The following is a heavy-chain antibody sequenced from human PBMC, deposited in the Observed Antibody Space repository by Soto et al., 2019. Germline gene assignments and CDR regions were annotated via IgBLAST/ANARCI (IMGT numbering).Heavy chain of an antibody. CDR1: GGSINSGDYS. CDR3: ARLGGHCSSSSCFGFYVMDV. D-gene: IGHD2-2*01. Sequence: SETLSLTCTVSGGSINSGDYSSWTWIRQQSGKGLEWIGYIYYTENTHYNPSLKSRVTISVDTSKNQFSLILTSVTAADTAVYYCARLGGHCSSSSCFGFYVMDVWGQGTTVTVSS. CDR2: IYYTENT. V-gene: IGHV4-30-2*03. J-gene: IGHJ6*02.